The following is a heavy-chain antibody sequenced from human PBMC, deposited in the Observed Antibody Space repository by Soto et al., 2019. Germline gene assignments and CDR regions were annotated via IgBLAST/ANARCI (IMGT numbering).Heavy chain of an antibody. V-gene: IGHV3-23*01. J-gene: IGHJ5*02. D-gene: IGHD3-22*01. CDR2: ISGSGGST. Sequence: EVQLLESGGGLVQPGGSLRLSCAASGFTFGSYAMSWVRQAPGKGLEWVSAISGSGGSTYYADSVKGRFTISRDNSKNTLYLQMNSLRAEDTAVYYCAKAKANPNLGYYDSIEASWGQGTLVTVSS. CDR1: GFTFGSYA. CDR3: AKAKANPNLGYYDSIEAS.